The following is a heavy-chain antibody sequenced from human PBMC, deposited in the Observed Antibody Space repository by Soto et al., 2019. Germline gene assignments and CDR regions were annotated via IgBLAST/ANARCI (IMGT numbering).Heavy chain of an antibody. CDR2: IIPIFGTA. Sequence: SVKVSCKASGGTFSSYAISWLRQAPGQGLEWMGGIIPIFGTANYAQKFQGRVTITADKSTSTAYMELSSLRSEDAAVYYCARVGAVAAAGYFDYWGQGTLVTVSS. J-gene: IGHJ4*02. V-gene: IGHV1-69*06. CDR3: ARVGAVAAAGYFDY. CDR1: GGTFSSYA. D-gene: IGHD6-19*01.